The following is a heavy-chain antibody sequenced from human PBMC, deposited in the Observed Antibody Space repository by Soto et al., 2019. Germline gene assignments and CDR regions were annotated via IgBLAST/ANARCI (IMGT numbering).Heavy chain of an antibody. CDR1: GYTFTGYY. J-gene: IGHJ4*02. CDR2: INPNSGGT. CDR3: AREYCSSTSCYRGGTYYDILTGYRTTGYFDY. D-gene: IGHD2-2*02. V-gene: IGHV1-2*04. Sequence: ASVKVSCKASGYTFTGYYMHWVRQAPGQGLEWMGWINPNSGGTNYAQKFQGWVTMTRDTSISTAYMGLSRLRSDDTAVYYCAREYCSSTSCYRGGTYYDILTGYRTTGYFDYWGQGTLVTVSS.